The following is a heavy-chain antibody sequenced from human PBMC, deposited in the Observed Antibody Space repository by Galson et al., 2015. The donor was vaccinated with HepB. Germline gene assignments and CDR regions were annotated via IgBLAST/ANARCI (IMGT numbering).Heavy chain of an antibody. D-gene: IGHD1-26*01. V-gene: IGHV3-15*05. Sequence: SLRLSCAPSGFPFNDAWMSWVRQAPGKGLEWVGRIKSNGSGGTTDYATPAKGRCTISRDDSKNTLSLQMNSLRTEDTAVYYCTWEAQEGLHYHWGQGTLVTVSS. CDR1: GFPFNDAW. J-gene: IGHJ5*02. CDR2: IKSNGSGGTT. CDR3: TWEAQEGLHYH.